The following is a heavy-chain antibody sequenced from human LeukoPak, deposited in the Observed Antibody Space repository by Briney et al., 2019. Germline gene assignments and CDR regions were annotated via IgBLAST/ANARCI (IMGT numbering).Heavy chain of an antibody. Sequence: PSETLSLTCAVYGGSFSGYYWSWIRQPPGKGLEWIGEITHSGSTNYNPSLKSRVTISVDTSKNQFSLKLSSVTAADTAVYYCARDLSSGWDYWGQGTLVTVSS. CDR1: GGSFSGYY. CDR2: ITHSGST. J-gene: IGHJ4*02. CDR3: ARDLSSGWDY. D-gene: IGHD6-19*01. V-gene: IGHV4-34*01.